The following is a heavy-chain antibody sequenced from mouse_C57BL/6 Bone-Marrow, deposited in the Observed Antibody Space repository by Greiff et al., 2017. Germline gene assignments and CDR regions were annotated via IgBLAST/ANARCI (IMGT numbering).Heavy chain of an antibody. CDR1: GYAFSSSW. CDR2: IYPGDGDT. V-gene: IGHV1-82*01. CDR3: GQRGGERAMDY. J-gene: IGHJ4*01. Sequence: QVHVKQSGPELVKPGASVKISCKASGYAFSSSWMNWVKQRPGKGLEWIGRIYPGDGDTNYNGKFKGKATLTADKSSSAAYMQLSSLKSEDSAVYFCGQRGGERAMDYWGQGTSVTVSS.